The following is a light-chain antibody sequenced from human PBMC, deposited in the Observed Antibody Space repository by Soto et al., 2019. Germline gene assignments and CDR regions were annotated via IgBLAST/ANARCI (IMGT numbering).Light chain of an antibody. CDR1: SSDIGYSQY. CDR2: QVT. Sequence: QSALTQPASVSGSPGQSITISCTGTSSDIGYSQYVSWYQQQPGKAPKLMIYQVTNRPSGVSNRFSGSRSGNTASLTISGLQAEDEADYYCSSYTDSSNYVFGTGTKVTVL. V-gene: IGLV2-14*01. CDR3: SSYTDSSNYV. J-gene: IGLJ1*01.